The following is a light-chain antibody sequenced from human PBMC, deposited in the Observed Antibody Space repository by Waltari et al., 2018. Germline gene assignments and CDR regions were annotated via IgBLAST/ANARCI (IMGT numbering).Light chain of an antibody. Sequence: QSVLPQPPSASGPLGRRVPIPGSGTFSTIGSNVVSWYQLVPGTAPRLIIHSTHQRPSGVPDRFSGSKSGTSASLVISGLQAADEADYYCSSWDQSLNGPVVFGGGTKLTVL. CDR2: STH. J-gene: IGLJ2*01. CDR1: FSTIGSNV. CDR3: SSWDQSLNGPVV. V-gene: IGLV1-44*01.